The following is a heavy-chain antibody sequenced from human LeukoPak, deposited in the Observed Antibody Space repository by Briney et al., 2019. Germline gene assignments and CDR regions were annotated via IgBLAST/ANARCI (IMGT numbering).Heavy chain of an antibody. J-gene: IGHJ4*02. D-gene: IGHD3-10*01. CDR1: GFPFSNYK. CDR3: ARDFGYF. Sequence: SLRLSCAASGFPFSNYKMDWVRQAPGKGLEWVSYISSSGSIIYYSDSVKGRFTISRDNAKNSLYLQMNSLRAEDTAVYYCARDFGYFWGQGTLVTVSS. CDR2: ISSSGSII. V-gene: IGHV3-48*03.